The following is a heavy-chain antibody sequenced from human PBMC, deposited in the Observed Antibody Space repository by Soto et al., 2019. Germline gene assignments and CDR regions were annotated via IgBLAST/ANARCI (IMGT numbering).Heavy chain of an antibody. CDR1: GFTFSSYA. J-gene: IGHJ4*02. CDR2: ISSNGGST. CDR3: AKADKVPAGQHMVHGDY. D-gene: IGHD6-13*01. Sequence: GGSLRLSCAASGFTFSSYAMSWVRQAPGKGLEYVSAISSNGGSTYYADSVKGRFTISRDNSKNTLYLQMSSLRAEDTAVYYCAKADKVPAGQHMVHGDYWGQGTLVTVSS. V-gene: IGHV3-64D*06.